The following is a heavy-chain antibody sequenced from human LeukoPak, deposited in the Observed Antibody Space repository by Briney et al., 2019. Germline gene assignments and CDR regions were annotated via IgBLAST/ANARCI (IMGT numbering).Heavy chain of an antibody. J-gene: IGHJ4*02. CDR1: GFTFSSYS. Sequence: PGGSLRLSCAASGFTFSSYSMNWVRQAPGKGLEWVPSISSSSSYIYYADSVRGRFTISRDNSKNTLYLQMNSLRPEDTAVYYCATPALAWSGPKYYFDYWGQGTLVTVSS. D-gene: IGHD3-3*01. V-gene: IGHV3-21*04. CDR2: ISSSSSYI. CDR3: ATPALAWSGPKYYFDY.